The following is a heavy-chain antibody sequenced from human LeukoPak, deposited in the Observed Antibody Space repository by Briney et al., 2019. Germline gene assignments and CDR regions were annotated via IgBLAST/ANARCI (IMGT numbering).Heavy chain of an antibody. D-gene: IGHD4-17*01. CDR1: GFPFSTYS. V-gene: IGHV3-15*01. J-gene: IGHJ4*02. CDR2: IKSKTDGGTT. Sequence: PGGSLRLSCAASGFPFSTYSVNWVRQAPGKGLEWVGRIKSKTDGGTTDYAAPVKGRFTISRDDSKNTLYLQMNSLKTEDTAVYYCTTSIPYGYDYWGQGTLVTVSS. CDR3: TTSIPYGYDY.